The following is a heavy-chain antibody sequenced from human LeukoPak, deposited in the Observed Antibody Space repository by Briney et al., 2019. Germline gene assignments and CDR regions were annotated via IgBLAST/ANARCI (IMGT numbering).Heavy chain of an antibody. CDR3: ARTRGSSWYFDY. D-gene: IGHD6-13*01. V-gene: IGHV3-74*01. J-gene: IGHJ4*02. CDR1: GFTFSRYW. Sequence: GGSLRLSCAAPGFTFSRYWMHWVRQAPGKGLVWVSRVNSDGSSTSFPDSVKGRFTISRDNAKNTLYLQMNSLRAEDTAVYYCARTRGSSWYFDYWGQGTLVTVSS. CDR2: VNSDGSST.